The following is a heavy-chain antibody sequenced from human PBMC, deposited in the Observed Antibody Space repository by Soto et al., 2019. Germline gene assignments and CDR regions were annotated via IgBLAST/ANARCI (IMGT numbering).Heavy chain of an antibody. V-gene: IGHV4-59*01. J-gene: IGHJ5*02. CDR2: IYYNGNN. D-gene: IGHD5-12*01. CDR3: ARGGPLVATLDWFDP. CDR1: GGSISNYY. Sequence: SETLSLTCTVSGGSISNYYWSWVRQPPGKGLEWIGYIYYNGNNNYNPSLKSRLTISVDTSNNQFSLGLRSVTAADTAMYYCARGGPLVATLDWFDPWGQGTLVTVSS.